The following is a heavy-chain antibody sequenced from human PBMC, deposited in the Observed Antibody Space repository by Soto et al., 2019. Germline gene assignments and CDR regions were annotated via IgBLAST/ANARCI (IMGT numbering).Heavy chain of an antibody. CDR2: ISSSSSYI. D-gene: IGHD4-4*01. CDR3: ARGDSNSDAFDI. CDR1: GFTFSSYS. J-gene: IGHJ3*02. V-gene: IGHV3-21*01. Sequence: GGSLRLSCAASGFTFSSYSMNWVRQAPGKGLEWVSSISSSSSYIYYADSVKGRFTISRDNAKNSLYLQMNSLRAEDTAVYYCARGDSNSDAFDIWGQGTMVTVSS.